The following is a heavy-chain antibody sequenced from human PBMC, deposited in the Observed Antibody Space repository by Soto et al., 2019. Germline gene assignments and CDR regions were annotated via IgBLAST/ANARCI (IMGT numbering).Heavy chain of an antibody. V-gene: IGHV1-24*01. CDR1: EYTLTELS. CDR2: FNPDDGET. Sequence: ASVKVSCKVSEYTLTELSMHWVRQAPGKGLEWMGVFNPDDGETIYAQKFQGRVTMTRDTSTNTVYMELSSLRSEDTAVYYCARDGCTNGVCYDWFDPWGQGTLVTVSS. CDR3: ARDGCTNGVCYDWFDP. J-gene: IGHJ5*02. D-gene: IGHD2-8*01.